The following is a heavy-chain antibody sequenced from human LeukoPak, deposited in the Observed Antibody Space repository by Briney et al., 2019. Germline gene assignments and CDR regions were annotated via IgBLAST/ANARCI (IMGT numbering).Heavy chain of an antibody. D-gene: IGHD2-15*01. CDR3: ASSTRGYCSGGSCLRFDY. CDR1: GFTVSSNY. CDR2: IYSGGST. Sequence: PGGSLRLSCAASGFTVSSNYMSWVRQAPGKGLEWVSVIYSGGSTYYADSVKGRFTISTHNSKNTLYLQLNSLRAEDTAVYYCASSTRGYCSGGSCLRFDYWGQGTLVTVSS. J-gene: IGHJ4*02. V-gene: IGHV3-53*04.